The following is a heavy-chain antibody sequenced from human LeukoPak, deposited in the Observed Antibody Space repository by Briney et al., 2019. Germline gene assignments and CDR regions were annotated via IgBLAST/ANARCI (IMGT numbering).Heavy chain of an antibody. CDR3: ATTLDYDILTFEGYFDY. J-gene: IGHJ4*02. V-gene: IGHV1-69*13. D-gene: IGHD3-9*01. CDR2: IIPIFGTA. Sequence: ASVKVSCKASGGTFSSYAISWVRQAPGQGLEWMGGIIPIFGTANYAQKFQGRVTITADESTSTAYMELSSLRSEDTAVYYCATTLDYDILTFEGYFDYWGQGTLVTVSS. CDR1: GGTFSSYA.